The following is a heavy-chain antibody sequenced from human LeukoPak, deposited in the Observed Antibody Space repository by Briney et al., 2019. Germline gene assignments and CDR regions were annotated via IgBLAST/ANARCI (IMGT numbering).Heavy chain of an antibody. CDR2: IYYSGST. CDR3: ARDPTSGWYRFFDP. J-gene: IGHJ5*02. D-gene: IGHD6-19*01. Sequence: SETLSLTCTVSGGSISSSSYYWGWIRQPPGKGLAWIGSIYYSGSTYYNPSLKSRVTISIDTSKNQFSLKLSSVTAADTAVYYCARDPTSGWYRFFDPWGQGTLVTVSS. V-gene: IGHV4-39*07. CDR1: GGSISSSSYY.